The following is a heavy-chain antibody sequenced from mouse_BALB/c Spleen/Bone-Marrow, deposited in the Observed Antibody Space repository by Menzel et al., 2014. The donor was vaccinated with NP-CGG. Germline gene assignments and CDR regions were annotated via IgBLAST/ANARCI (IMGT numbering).Heavy chain of an antibody. CDR2: ISNGGST. V-gene: IGHV5-6-5*01. D-gene: IGHD2-4*01. Sequence: EVKLMESGGDLVKPGGSLKLSCAASGFTFSGYAMSWVRQTPEKRLEWVASISNGGSTYYPDSVKGRFTISRDNARNILYLQMTSLRSEGTAMDYCTRGRRDYGWYFDVWGAGTTVTVAS. J-gene: IGHJ1*01. CDR1: GFTFSGYA. CDR3: TRGRRDYGWYFDV.